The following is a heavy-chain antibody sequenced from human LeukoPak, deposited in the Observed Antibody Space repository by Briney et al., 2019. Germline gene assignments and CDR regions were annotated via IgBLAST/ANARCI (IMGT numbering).Heavy chain of an antibody. J-gene: IGHJ6*03. CDR2: IYYSGST. CDR3: ARGSSSWTYYYYYYYMDV. V-gene: IGHV4-59*01. D-gene: IGHD6-13*01. Sequence: SETLSLTCTVSGDSISSYYWSWIRQPPGKGLEWIGYIYYSGSTNYNPSLKSRVTISVDTSKNQFSLKLSSVTAADTAVYYCARGSSSWTYYYYYYYMDVWGKGTTVTISS. CDR1: GDSISSYY.